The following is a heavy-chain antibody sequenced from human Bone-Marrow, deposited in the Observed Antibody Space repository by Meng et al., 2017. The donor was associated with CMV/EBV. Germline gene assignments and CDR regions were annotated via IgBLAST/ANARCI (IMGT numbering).Heavy chain of an antibody. V-gene: IGHV3-7*01. D-gene: IGHD3-3*01. Sequence: GGSLRLSCAASGFTFSSYWMSWVRQAPGKGLEWVANIKQDGSEKYYVDSVKGRFTISRDNAKNSLYLQMNSLRAEDTAVYYCARARVYRDTIFGVVIIGETYYYGMDGWGQGTTVTVSS. J-gene: IGHJ6*02. CDR1: GFTFSSYW. CDR3: ARARVYRDTIFGVVIIGETYYYGMDG. CDR2: IKQDGSEK.